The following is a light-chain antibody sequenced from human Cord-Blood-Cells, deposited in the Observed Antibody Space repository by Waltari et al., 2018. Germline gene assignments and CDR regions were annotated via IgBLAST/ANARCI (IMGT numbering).Light chain of an antibody. CDR3: AAWDDSLNGWV. V-gene: IGLV1-44*01. CDR2: SNN. CDR1: SSNIGRNT. Sequence: QSVLTQPPSASGTPGQRVTISCSGSSSNIGRNTVNWYQQLPGTAPKLLIYSNNQRPSGVPDRFSGSKSGTSASLAISGLQSEDEAVYYCAAWDDSLNGWVFGGGTKLTVL. J-gene: IGLJ3*02.